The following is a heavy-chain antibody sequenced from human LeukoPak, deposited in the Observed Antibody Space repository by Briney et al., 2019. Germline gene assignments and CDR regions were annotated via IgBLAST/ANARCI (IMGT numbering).Heavy chain of an antibody. CDR1: GFTFSSYA. D-gene: IGHD3-22*01. Sequence: GGSLRLSCAASGFTFSSYAMHWVRQAPGKGLEWVAVISYDGSNKYYADSVKGRFTISRHNSKNTLYLQINSLRAEDTAMYYCAKDSPPLYYYDSSGYYPGPGFDYWGQGTLVTVSS. V-gene: IGHV3-30-3*01. CDR3: AKDSPPLYYYDSSGYYPGPGFDY. J-gene: IGHJ4*02. CDR2: ISYDGSNK.